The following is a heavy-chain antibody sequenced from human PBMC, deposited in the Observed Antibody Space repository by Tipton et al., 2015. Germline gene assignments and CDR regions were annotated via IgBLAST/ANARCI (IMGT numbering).Heavy chain of an antibody. CDR1: GDSVNSASDH. J-gene: IGHJ5*02. V-gene: IGHV4-61*01. CDR3: TKFNCGGDCYSYRGWFDP. Sequence: TLSLTCTVSGDSVNSASDHWSWIRQSPEKRLEWIGYIHYSGTTKYNPSLKGRVSMSLDTSKNQLSLMLNSVTAADTAVYYCTKFNCGGDCYSYRGWFDPWGQGTLVTVSS. CDR2: IHYSGTT. D-gene: IGHD2-21*02.